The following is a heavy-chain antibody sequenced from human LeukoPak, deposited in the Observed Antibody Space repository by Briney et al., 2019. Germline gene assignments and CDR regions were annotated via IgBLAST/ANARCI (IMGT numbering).Heavy chain of an antibody. J-gene: IGHJ4*02. CDR2: IIPIFGTA. V-gene: IGHV1-69*06. CDR3: ARGANYGFTF. D-gene: IGHD3/OR15-3a*01. CDR1: GGTFSSYD. Sequence: ASVKVCCKASGGTFSSYDISWVRQAPGQGLEWMGGIIPIFGTANYAQKFQGRVTITADKSTSTAYMELSSLRSEDTAVYYCARGANYGFTFWGQGTLVTVSS.